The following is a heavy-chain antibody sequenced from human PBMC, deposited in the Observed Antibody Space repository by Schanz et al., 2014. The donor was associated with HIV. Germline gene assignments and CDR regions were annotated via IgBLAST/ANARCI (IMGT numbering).Heavy chain of an antibody. CDR1: GFTLSGYT. Sequence: EVQLLESGGGLVLPGGSLRVSCAVSGFTLSGYTMTWVRQAPGKGLEWVSGIGGSRGGTYYADSVKGRFTISRDNSKNTMFLQMNSLRVEDTAIYYCAKIRGTRGAYDGMDVWGQGTTVTVSS. J-gene: IGHJ6*02. D-gene: IGHD3-10*01. V-gene: IGHV3-23*01. CDR3: AKIRGTRGAYDGMDV. CDR2: IGGSRGGT.